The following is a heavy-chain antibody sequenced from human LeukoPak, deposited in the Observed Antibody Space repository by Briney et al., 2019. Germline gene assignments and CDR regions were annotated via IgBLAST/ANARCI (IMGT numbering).Heavy chain of an antibody. CDR1: GFTFSSYS. D-gene: IGHD4-17*01. CDR2: MSSSGSHI. CDR3: ARYRRRATVTTRGYYYYGMDV. V-gene: IGHV3-21*01. J-gene: IGHJ6*02. Sequence: GGSLRLSCAASGFTFSSYSMNWVRQAPGEGLEWVSSMSSSGSHIYYADSMKDRFTISRDNAKNSLYLQMNSLRAEDTAVYYCARYRRRATVTTRGYYYYGMDVWGQGTTVTVSS.